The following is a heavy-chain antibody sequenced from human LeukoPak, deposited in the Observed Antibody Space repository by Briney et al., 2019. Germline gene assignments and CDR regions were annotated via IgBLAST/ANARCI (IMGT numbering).Heavy chain of an antibody. J-gene: IGHJ6*03. Sequence: ASVKVSCKASGYTFTSYDINWVRQATGQGLEWMGWMNPNSGNTGYAQKFQGRVTMTRNTSISTAYMELSSLRSEDTAVYYCARGLTDGYDYYDYYMDVWGKGTTVTVSS. CDR1: GYTFTSYD. D-gene: IGHD5-24*01. CDR3: ARGLTDGYDYYDYYMDV. V-gene: IGHV1-8*01. CDR2: MNPNSGNT.